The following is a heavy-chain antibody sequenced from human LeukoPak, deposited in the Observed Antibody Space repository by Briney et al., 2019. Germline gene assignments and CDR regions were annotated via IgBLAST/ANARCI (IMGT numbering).Heavy chain of an antibody. D-gene: IGHD3-22*01. CDR1: GGSFSGYY. V-gene: IGHV4-34*01. CDR2: INHSGST. Sequence: PSATLSLTCAVYGGSFSGYYWSWIRQPPGKGLEWIGEINHSGSTNYNPSLKSRVTISVDTSKNQFSLKLSSVTAADTAVYYCARGRHYYDSSGYFSGSYFDYWGQGTLVTVSS. J-gene: IGHJ4*02. CDR3: ARGRHYYDSSGYFSGSYFDY.